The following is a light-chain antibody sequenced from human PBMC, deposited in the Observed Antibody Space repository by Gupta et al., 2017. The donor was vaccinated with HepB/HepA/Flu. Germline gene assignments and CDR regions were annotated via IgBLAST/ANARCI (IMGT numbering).Light chain of an antibody. J-gene: IGKJ3*01. CDR3: QQYNNWPLLT. Sequence: EIVMTQSPATLSVSPGERATLSCRASQSVSSNLAWYQQKPGQAPRLLIYGASTRATGIPARFSGSGYGTEFTLTISSRQSEDFAVYYCQQYNNWPLLTFGHGTKVDIK. CDR2: GAS. CDR1: QSVSSN. V-gene: IGKV3-15*01.